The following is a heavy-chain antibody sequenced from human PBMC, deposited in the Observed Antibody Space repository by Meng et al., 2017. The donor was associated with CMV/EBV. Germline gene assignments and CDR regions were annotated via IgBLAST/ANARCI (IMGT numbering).Heavy chain of an antibody. Sequence: QLLLQDPGPGPVKPSPTLSLPSTVSGGSISSGDYYWSWIRQPPGKGLEWIGYIYYSGSTYYNPSLKSRVTISVDTSKNQFSLKLSSVTAADTAVYYCARVTSRVAGAFDYWGQGTLVTVSS. V-gene: IGHV4-30-4*08. J-gene: IGHJ4*02. D-gene: IGHD1-14*01. CDR1: GGSISSGDYY. CDR2: IYYSGST. CDR3: ARVTSRVAGAFDY.